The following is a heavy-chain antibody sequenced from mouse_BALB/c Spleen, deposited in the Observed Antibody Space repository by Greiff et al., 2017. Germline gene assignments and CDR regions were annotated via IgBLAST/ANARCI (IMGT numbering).Heavy chain of an antibody. CDR3: ARPGYAMDY. J-gene: IGHJ4*01. CDR1: GFTFSSFG. Sequence: EVKLVESGGGLVKPGGSLKLSCAASGFTFSSFGMHWVRQAPEKGLEWVAYISSGSSTIYYADTVKGRFTISRDNPKNTLFLQMTSLRSEDTAMYYCARPGYAMDYWGQGTSVTVSS. V-gene: IGHV5-17*02. CDR2: ISSGSSTI.